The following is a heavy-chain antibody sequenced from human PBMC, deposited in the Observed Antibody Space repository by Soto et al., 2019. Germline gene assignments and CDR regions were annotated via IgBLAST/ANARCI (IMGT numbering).Heavy chain of an antibody. CDR3: ARPDEGGYSSDHHYYYALDL. CDR2: IVPIFGTT. Sequence: QVQLLQSGAEVKKPGSSVKVSCRVSGGNFRRYSVSWVRQAPGQGLEWVGGIVPIFGTTNYAQRFQGRVTITADETTGTAYMEQTTLTFDDTAVYYCARPDEGGYSSDHHYYYALDLWGQGNAVTVTS. V-gene: IGHV1-69*01. J-gene: IGHJ6*02. D-gene: IGHD3-22*01. CDR1: GGNFRRYS.